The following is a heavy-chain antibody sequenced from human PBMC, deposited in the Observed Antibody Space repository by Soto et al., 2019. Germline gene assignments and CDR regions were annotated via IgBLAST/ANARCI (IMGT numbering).Heavy chain of an antibody. CDR3: ARESTITHFDH. CDR1: DFVFYDYP. Sequence: GGSLRLSCAASDFVFYDYPIQWVRQAPGKGLEWVAVVSHDGTKEYYSDSVKGRFSISRDNSNNTAFLQMNSLRAEDTAIYYCARESTITHFDHWGQGTLVTVSS. CDR2: VSHDGTKE. J-gene: IGHJ4*02. D-gene: IGHD5-12*01. V-gene: IGHV3-30-3*01.